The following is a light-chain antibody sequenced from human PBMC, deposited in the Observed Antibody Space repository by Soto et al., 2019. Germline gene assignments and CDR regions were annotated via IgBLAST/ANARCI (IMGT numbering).Light chain of an antibody. CDR1: SSDVGGYNY. CDR2: DVS. J-gene: IGLJ1*01. Sequence: QSALTQPASVSGSPGQSITISCTGTSSDVGGYNYVSWYQQHPGKAPKLMIYDVSNRPSEVSNRFSGSKSGNTASLTISGLQAEDEADYYCSSYTSSSTLLVFGTGTKLTVL. CDR3: SSYTSSSTLLV. V-gene: IGLV2-14*01.